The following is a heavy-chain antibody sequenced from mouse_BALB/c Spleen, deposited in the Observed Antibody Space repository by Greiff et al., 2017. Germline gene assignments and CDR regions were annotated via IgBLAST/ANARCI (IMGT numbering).Heavy chain of an antibody. V-gene: IGHV5-4*02. CDR2: ISDGGSYT. J-gene: IGHJ3*01. CDR1: GFTFSDYY. Sequence: EVQGVESGGGLVKPGGSLKLSCAASGFTFSDYYMYWVRQTPEKRLEWVATISDGGSYTYYPDSVKGRFTISRDNAKNNLYLQMSSLKSEDTAMYYCARALHYYGSWFAYWGQGTLVTVSA. CDR3: ARALHYYGSWFAY. D-gene: IGHD1-2*01.